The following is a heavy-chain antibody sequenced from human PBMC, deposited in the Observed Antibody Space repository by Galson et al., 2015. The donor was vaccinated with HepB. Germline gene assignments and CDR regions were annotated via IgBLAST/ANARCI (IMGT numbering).Heavy chain of an antibody. Sequence: SLRLSCAASGFTFSGSAMHRVRQASGKGLEWVGRIGSKAHNYATAYVASVKGRFTISRDDSKSTAYLQMNSLKTEDTAVYYCTRLGDLSGYSSKWGQGTLVTVSS. CDR3: TRLGDLSGYSSK. V-gene: IGHV3-73*01. D-gene: IGHD6-13*01. CDR2: IGSKAHNYAT. CDR1: GFTFSGSA. J-gene: IGHJ4*02.